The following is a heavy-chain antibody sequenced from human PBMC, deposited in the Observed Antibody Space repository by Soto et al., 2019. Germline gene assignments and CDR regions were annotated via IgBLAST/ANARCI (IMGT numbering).Heavy chain of an antibody. CDR1: GFTFTSYA. V-gene: IGHV3-23*01. CDR2: ISSSGGST. D-gene: IGHD6-25*01. Sequence: EVQLLESGGGLVQPGGSLRLSCAASGFTFTSYAMNWVRQAPGKGLEWVSGISSSGGSTHYADSVKGRFTISRDNSKNTLYLQMNSLRAEVTAVYYCAKGLPSGGSYYYYYMDVWGKGTTVTVSS. J-gene: IGHJ6*03. CDR3: AKGLPSGGSYYYYYMDV.